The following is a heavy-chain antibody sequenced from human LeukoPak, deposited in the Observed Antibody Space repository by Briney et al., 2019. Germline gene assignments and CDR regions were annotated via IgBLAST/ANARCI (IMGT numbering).Heavy chain of an antibody. CDR1: GFIVSSNY. V-gene: IGHV3-53*01. J-gene: IGHJ4*02. Sequence: GRSLRLSCAASGFIVSSNYMSWVRQAPGKGLEWVSVTYTGDSTYYADSVKGRFTISRDNSKNTVYLQMNSLRAEDSAVYYCARYIYDNSGYPYYFDYWGQGTLVTVSA. CDR2: TYTGDST. CDR3: ARYIYDNSGYPYYFDY. D-gene: IGHD3-22*01.